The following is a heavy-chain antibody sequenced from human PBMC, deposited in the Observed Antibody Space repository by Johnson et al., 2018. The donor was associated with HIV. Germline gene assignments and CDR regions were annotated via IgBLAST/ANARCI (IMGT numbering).Heavy chain of an antibody. CDR2: ISYEGIKK. CDR3: ARARDRSSSRDAFDI. J-gene: IGHJ3*02. V-gene: IGHV3-30-3*01. Sequence: VQLVESGGGVVQPGRSLRLSRSASGFTFSSYAMHWVCQAPGMGLEWVAVISYEGIKKYYADSVKGRFTISRDNSKNTLYQQMNSLRAEDTAVYYCARARDRSSSRDAFDIWGQGTMVTVSS. CDR1: GFTFSSYA. D-gene: IGHD6-13*01.